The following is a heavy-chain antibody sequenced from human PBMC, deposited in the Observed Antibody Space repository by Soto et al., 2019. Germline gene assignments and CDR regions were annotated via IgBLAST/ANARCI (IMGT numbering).Heavy chain of an antibody. Sequence: GGSLRLSCAASGFTFSTYWMHWVRQAPGKGLVWVSRISGSGGSTNYADSVKGRFTISRDNSKNTLYLQMNSLRAEDTAVYYCAKGIQWNTAMVMESGFDYWGQGTLVTVSS. CDR3: AKGIQWNTAMVMESGFDY. J-gene: IGHJ4*02. D-gene: IGHD5-18*01. V-gene: IGHV3-23*01. CDR2: ISGSGGST. CDR1: GFTFSTYW.